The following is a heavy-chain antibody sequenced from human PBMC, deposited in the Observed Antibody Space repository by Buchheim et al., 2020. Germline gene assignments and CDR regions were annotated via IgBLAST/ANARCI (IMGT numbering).Heavy chain of an antibody. CDR2: INHSGST. V-gene: IGHV4-34*01. CDR3: ARGLRRTPPKKTDLHTSYFDY. D-gene: IGHD1-14*01. Sequence: QVQLQQWGAGLLKPSETLSLTCAVYGGSFSGYYWSWLRQPPGKGLEWIGEINHSGSTNYNPSLKSRVTISVDTSKNQFSLMLSSVTAADTAVYYCARGLRRTPPKKTDLHTSYFDYWGQGTL. J-gene: IGHJ4*02. CDR1: GGSFSGYY.